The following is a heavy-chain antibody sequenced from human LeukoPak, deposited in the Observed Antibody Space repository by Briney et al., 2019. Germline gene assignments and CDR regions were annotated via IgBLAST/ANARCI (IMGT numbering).Heavy chain of an antibody. CDR2: FNHSGST. D-gene: IGHD6-13*01. J-gene: IGHJ5*02. V-gene: IGHV4-34*01. Sequence: SETLSLTCAVYGGSFSGYYWSWIRQPPGKGLEWIGEFNHSGSTNYNPSLKSRVTISVDTSKNQFSLKLSSVTAADTAVYYCARGYRSIAAVRVNNWFDPWGQGTLVTVSS. CDR1: GGSFSGYY. CDR3: ARGYRSIAAVRVNNWFDP.